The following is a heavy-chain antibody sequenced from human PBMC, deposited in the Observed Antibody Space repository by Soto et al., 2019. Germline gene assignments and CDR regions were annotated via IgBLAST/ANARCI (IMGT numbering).Heavy chain of an antibody. D-gene: IGHD2-15*01. J-gene: IGHJ5*02. CDR2: IYPGDSDT. CDR1: GYSFTSYW. V-gene: IGHV5-51*01. Sequence: GESLKISCKGSGYSFTSYWIGWVRQMPGKGLEWMGIIYPGDSDTRYSPSFQGQVTISADKSISTAYLQWSSLKASDTAMYYCARQEGYCSGGTRSGSCFYWFDPWGQGTLVTVSS. CDR3: ARQEGYCSGGTRSGSCFYWFDP.